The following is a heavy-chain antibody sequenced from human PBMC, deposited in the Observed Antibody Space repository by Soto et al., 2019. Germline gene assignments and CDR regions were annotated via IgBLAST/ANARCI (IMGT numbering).Heavy chain of an antibody. CDR2: IIPLFNST. CDR1: GSRFSNYV. D-gene: IGHD2-2*02. CDR3: AREGRGKKAGYNGLVSLGY. J-gene: IGHJ4*02. Sequence: ASVKVSCKVSGSRFSNYVISWVRQAPGHGLEWLGRIIPLFNSTKYAQSFQGRVTITADKSTSTASLELSSLRSDDTAVYYCAREGRGKKAGYNGLVSLGYWGQGTLVTVSS. V-gene: IGHV1-69*06.